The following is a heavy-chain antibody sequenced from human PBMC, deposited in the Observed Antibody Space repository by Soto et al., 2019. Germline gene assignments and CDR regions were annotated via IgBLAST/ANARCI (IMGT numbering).Heavy chain of an antibody. CDR1: GGSVSSGSYY. Sequence: SETLSLTCTVSGGSVSSGSYYWSWIRQPPGKGLEWIGYIYYSGSTNYNPSLKSRVTISVDTSKNQFSLELSSVTAADTAVYYCARYEYYYDSSGSTPYWGQGTLVTVSS. V-gene: IGHV4-61*01. D-gene: IGHD3-22*01. J-gene: IGHJ4*02. CDR2: IYYSGST. CDR3: ARYEYYYDSSGSTPY.